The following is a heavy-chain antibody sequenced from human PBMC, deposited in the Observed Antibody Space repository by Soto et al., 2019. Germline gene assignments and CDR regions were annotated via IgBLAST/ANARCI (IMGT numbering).Heavy chain of an antibody. Sequence: QVQLVQSGAEVKKPGYSVKVSCKASGGTFSSYAISWVRQDPGQGLEWMGGIIPIFGTANYAQKFQGRVTSTADESTSTAYMELSSLRSEDTAVYYCARGHSEGGEAIPLDYCGQGTLVTVSS. CDR1: GGTFSSYA. D-gene: IGHD3-16*02. CDR3: ARGHSEGGEAIPLDY. CDR2: IIPIFGTA. J-gene: IGHJ4*02. V-gene: IGHV1-69*01.